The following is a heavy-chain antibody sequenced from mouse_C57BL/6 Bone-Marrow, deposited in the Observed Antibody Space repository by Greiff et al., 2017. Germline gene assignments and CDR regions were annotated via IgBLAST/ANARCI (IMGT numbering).Heavy chain of an antibody. V-gene: IGHV14-4*01. D-gene: IGHD1-1*01. J-gene: IGHJ2*01. CDR1: GFNIKDDY. CDR3: TAGSFDY. CDR2: IDPENGDT. Sequence: EVQLQQSGAELVRPGASVKLSCTASGFNIKDDYMHWVKQRPEQGLEWIGWIDPENGDTEYASKFQGKATITADTSTNTAYLQLSSLTSEDTAVYYCTAGSFDYWGQGTTLTVSS.